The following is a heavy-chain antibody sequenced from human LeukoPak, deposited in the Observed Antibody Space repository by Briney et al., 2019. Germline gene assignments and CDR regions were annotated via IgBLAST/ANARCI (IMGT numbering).Heavy chain of an antibody. CDR3: ARAWGDYGDPHFDY. V-gene: IGHV4-31*11. D-gene: IGHD4-17*01. Sequence: PSQTLSLTCAVSGVSISSGGYYWSWIRQHPGKGLEWIGYIYYSGSTYYNPSLKSRVTISVDTSKKQFSLKLSSVTAADTAVYYCARAWGDYGDPHFDYWGQGTLVIVSS. J-gene: IGHJ4*02. CDR2: IYYSGST. CDR1: GVSISSGGYY.